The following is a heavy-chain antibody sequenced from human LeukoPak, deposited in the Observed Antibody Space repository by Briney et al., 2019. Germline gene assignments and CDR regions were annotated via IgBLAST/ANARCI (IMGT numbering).Heavy chain of an antibody. CDR2: IYCSGST. V-gene: IGHV4-39*01. Sequence: SETLSLTCTVSGGSISSSSYYWGWIRQPPGKGLEWIGSIYCSGSTYYNPSLKSRVTISVDTSKNQFSLKLSSVTAADTAVYYCARHSSSGYYRTPLDYWGQGTLVTVSS. CDR3: ARHSSSGYYRTPLDY. D-gene: IGHD3-22*01. CDR1: GGSISSSSYY. J-gene: IGHJ4*02.